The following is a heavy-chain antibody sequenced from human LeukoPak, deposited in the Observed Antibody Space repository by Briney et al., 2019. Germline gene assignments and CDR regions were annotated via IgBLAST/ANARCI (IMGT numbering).Heavy chain of an antibody. V-gene: IGHV1-18*01. CDR2: ISAYNGNT. D-gene: IGHD5-18*01. CDR3: ARGSAMAANWFDP. J-gene: IGHJ5*02. Sequence: ASVKVSCKASGYTFTSYAISWVRQAPGQGLEWMGWISAYNGNTNYAQKLQGRVTMTRDTSTSTVYMELSSLRSEDTAVYYCARGSAMAANWFDPWGQGTLVTVSS. CDR1: GYTFTSYA.